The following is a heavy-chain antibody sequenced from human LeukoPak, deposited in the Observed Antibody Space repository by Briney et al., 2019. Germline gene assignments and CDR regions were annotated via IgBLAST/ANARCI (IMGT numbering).Heavy chain of an antibody. D-gene: IGHD6-13*01. CDR2: INHSGST. J-gene: IGHJ5*02. V-gene: IGHV4-34*01. Sequence: SETLSLTCAVYGGSFSGYYWSWIRQPPGKGLEWIGEINHSGSTNYNPSLKSRVTISVDTSKNQFSLKLSSVTAADTAVYYCAAGLAWLHDSSSTSPWGQGTLVTVSS. CDR3: AAGLAWLHDSSSTSP. CDR1: GGSFSGYY.